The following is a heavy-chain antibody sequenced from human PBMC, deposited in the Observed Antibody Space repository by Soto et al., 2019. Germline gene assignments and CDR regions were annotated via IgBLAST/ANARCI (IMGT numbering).Heavy chain of an antibody. Sequence: SETLSLTCAVYGGSFSGYYWSWIRQPPGEGLEWIGKIDQSGSTNYNPSLKSRVTMSVDTSRSQFSLKLTSVTAMDTAVYYCAGAPDTVVRGVMTCFHHWGQGTLVTVSS. D-gene: IGHD3-10*01. V-gene: IGHV4-34*01. CDR2: IDQSGST. CDR3: AGAPDTVVRGVMTCFHH. CDR1: GGSFSGYY. J-gene: IGHJ5*02.